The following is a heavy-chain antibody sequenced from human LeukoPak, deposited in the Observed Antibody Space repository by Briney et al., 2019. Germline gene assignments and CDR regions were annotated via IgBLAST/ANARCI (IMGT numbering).Heavy chain of an antibody. D-gene: IGHD4-17*01. Sequence: GGSLRLSCAASGFTFSSYSMNWVRQAPGKGLEWLAVITYDESEKYSADFVKGRFTISRDNSKNTVSLQMDSLTTEDTAVYYCAKVAVVQCCDYYVDHWGQGTLVIVSS. CDR1: GFTFSSYS. CDR2: ITYDESEK. CDR3: AKVAVVQCCDYYVDH. J-gene: IGHJ4*02. V-gene: IGHV3-30*18.